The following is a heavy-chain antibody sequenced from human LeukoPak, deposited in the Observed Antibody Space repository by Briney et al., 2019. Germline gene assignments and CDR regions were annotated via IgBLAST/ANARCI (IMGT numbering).Heavy chain of an antibody. D-gene: IGHD2-15*01. Sequence: SETLSLTCTVSGGSISSYYWSWIRQPPGKGLGWIGYIYYSGSTNYNPSLKSRVTISVDTSKNQFSLKLSSVTAADTAVYYCARNHLGYCSGGSCYPDYWGQGTLVTVSS. J-gene: IGHJ4*02. CDR2: IYYSGST. CDR1: GGSISSYY. V-gene: IGHV4-59*08. CDR3: ARNHLGYCSGGSCYPDY.